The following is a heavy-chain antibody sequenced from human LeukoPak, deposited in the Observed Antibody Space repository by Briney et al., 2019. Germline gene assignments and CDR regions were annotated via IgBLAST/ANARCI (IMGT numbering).Heavy chain of an antibody. J-gene: IGHJ3*02. D-gene: IGHD2-15*01. Sequence: ASVKVSCKASGYTFTSYDINWVRQATGQGLEWMGWMNPNSGNTGYAQKFQGRVTITRNTSISTAYMELSSLRSEDTAVYYCARGLSGWSYDAFDIWGQGTMVTVSS. CDR1: GYTFTSYD. CDR2: MNPNSGNT. V-gene: IGHV1-8*03. CDR3: ARGLSGWSYDAFDI.